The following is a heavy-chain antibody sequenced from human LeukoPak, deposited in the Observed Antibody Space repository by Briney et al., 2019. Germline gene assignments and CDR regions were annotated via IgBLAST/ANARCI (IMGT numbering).Heavy chain of an antibody. J-gene: IGHJ4*02. V-gene: IGHV5-51*01. CDR2: IYPGDSDT. D-gene: IGHD2-2*02. CDR3: ARRGSIREFDY. Sequence: GESLKISCKGSGYSFTNYWIAWVRQMPGKGLEWMGTIYPGDSDTRYSPSFQGQVTISTDKSTSTAYVQWKSLKASDTAVYYCARRGSIREFDYWGQGTLVTVSS. CDR1: GYSFTNYW.